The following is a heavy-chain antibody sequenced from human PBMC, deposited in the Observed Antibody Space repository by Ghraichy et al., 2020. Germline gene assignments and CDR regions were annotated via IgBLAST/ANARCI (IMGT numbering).Heavy chain of an antibody. Sequence: GGSLRLSCAASGFTFDDYTMHWVRQAPGKGLEWVSLISWDGGSTYYADSVKGRFTISRDNSKNSLYLQMNSLRTEDTALYYCAKGESDGIGVGATSHFDYWGQGTLVTVSS. CDR3: AKGESDGIGVGATSHFDY. D-gene: IGHD1-26*01. CDR2: ISWDGGST. J-gene: IGHJ4*02. V-gene: IGHV3-43*01. CDR1: GFTFDDYT.